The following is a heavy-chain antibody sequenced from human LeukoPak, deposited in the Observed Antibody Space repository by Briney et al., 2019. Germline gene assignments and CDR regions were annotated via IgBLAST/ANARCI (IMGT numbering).Heavy chain of an antibody. CDR1: GFTFSSYA. J-gene: IGHJ6*02. CDR3: AKNLYCGGGSCYPSALGMDV. V-gene: IGHV3-23*01. CDR2: ISGSGSRT. Sequence: GGSLRLSCAASGFTFSSYAMSWVRQAPGKGLEWVSSISGSGSRTYYADSVKGRFTISRDNSKNTLFLQMNSLRAEDTAVYYCAKNLYCGGGSCYPSALGMDVWGQGTTVTVSS. D-gene: IGHD2-15*01.